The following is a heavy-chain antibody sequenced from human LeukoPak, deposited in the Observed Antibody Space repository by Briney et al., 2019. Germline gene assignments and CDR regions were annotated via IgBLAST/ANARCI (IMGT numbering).Heavy chain of an antibody. CDR1: GGSVSSGSYY. CDR3: AREGKYYLDY. D-gene: IGHD3-10*01. J-gene: IGHJ4*02. Sequence: SETLSLTCTVSGGSVSSGSYYWSWIRQPPGKGLEWIGYIHYSGSINYNPSLKSRVTMLVDTSKNQFSLKLSSVTAADTAVYYCAREGKYYLDYWGQGTLVTVSS. V-gene: IGHV4-61*01. CDR2: IHYSGSI.